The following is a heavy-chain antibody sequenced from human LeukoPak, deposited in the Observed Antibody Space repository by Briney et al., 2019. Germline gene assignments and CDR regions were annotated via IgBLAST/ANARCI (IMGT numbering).Heavy chain of an antibody. D-gene: IGHD3-22*01. J-gene: IGHJ6*03. V-gene: IGHV3-21*01. Sequence: SVTGRFTISRDNAKNSLYLQMSSLRAEDTAVYYCARQPDYYDSSGYFYYYYYYMDVWGKGTTVTVSS. CDR3: ARQPDYYDSSGYFYYYYYYMDV.